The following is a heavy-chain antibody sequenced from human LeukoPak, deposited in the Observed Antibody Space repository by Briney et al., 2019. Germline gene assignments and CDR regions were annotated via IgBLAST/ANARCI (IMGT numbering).Heavy chain of an antibody. Sequence: PGRSLRLSCAASGFTFSSYGMHWVRQAPGKGLGWVAVISYDGSNKYYADSVKGRFTISRDNSKNTLYLQMNSLRAEDTAVYYCAKDRDSTVAFDYWGQGTLVTVSS. D-gene: IGHD4-23*01. V-gene: IGHV3-30*18. CDR3: AKDRDSTVAFDY. CDR1: GFTFSSYG. J-gene: IGHJ4*02. CDR2: ISYDGSNK.